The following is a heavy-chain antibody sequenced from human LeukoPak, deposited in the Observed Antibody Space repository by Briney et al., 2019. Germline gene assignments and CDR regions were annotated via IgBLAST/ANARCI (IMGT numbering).Heavy chain of an antibody. J-gene: IGHJ6*03. CDR3: AKSWGYTRPYYNYMDV. D-gene: IGHD3-16*02. Sequence: GGSLRLSCAASGFTFSNYAMSWVRQAPGKGLEWVSIIGYRGGSIYYAHSVQGRFTISRDNSKNTLSLQMDGLRPEDTAVYYCAKSWGYTRPYYNYMDVWGKGATVTVSS. V-gene: IGHV3-23*01. CDR2: IGYRGGSI. CDR1: GFTFSNYA.